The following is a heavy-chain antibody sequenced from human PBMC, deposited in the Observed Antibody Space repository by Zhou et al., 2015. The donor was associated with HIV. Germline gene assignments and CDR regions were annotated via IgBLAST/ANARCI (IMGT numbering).Heavy chain of an antibody. CDR2: IIPLFGTP. J-gene: IGHJ6*02. CDR1: GGIFNTYE. V-gene: IGHV1-69*06. CDR3: ASLTDPTYYYGSGSPIHHYYYYGMDV. Sequence: QVQLVQSGAEVKKPGSSVKVSCKASGGIFNTYEVSWVRQAPGQGLEWMGGIIPLFGTPKYAQKFQGRLTITANKSATTAYMELSSLRSEDTAVYYCASLTDPTYYYGSGSPIHHYYYYGMDVWGQGTTVTVSS. D-gene: IGHD3-10*01.